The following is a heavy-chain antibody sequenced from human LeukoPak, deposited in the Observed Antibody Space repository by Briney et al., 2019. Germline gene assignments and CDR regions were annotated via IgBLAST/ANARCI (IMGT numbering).Heavy chain of an antibody. D-gene: IGHD3-16*01. CDR2: IRYDGSNK. CDR1: GFTFSSYG. CDR3: AKDLYEDYYMDV. Sequence: PGESLRLSCAASGFTFSSYGMHWVRQAPGKGLEWVAFIRYDGSNKYYADSVKGRFTISRDNSKNTLYLQMNSLRAEDTAVYYCAKDLYEDYYMDVWGKGTTVTVSS. V-gene: IGHV3-30*02. J-gene: IGHJ6*03.